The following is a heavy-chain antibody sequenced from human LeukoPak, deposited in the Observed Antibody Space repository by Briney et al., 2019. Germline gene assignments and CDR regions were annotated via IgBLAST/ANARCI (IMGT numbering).Heavy chain of an antibody. CDR1: VGSISSGRYY. CDR2: IYYSGST. V-gene: IGHV4-30-2*01. Sequence: TLSVTCNVSVGSISSGRYYWGWVRQPPRKGLEWIGYIYYSGSTYYNPSLKSRVTISVDRSKNQFSLKLSSVTAADMAVYYCAREGSYGSGSFQHWGQGTLVTVSS. J-gene: IGHJ1*01. CDR3: AREGSYGSGSFQH. D-gene: IGHD3-10*01.